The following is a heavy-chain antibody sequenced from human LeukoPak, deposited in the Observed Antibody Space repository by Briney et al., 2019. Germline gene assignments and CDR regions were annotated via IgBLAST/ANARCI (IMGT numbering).Heavy chain of an antibody. CDR1: GFTFNSYS. CDR3: ARAAGKAFDV. J-gene: IGHJ3*01. V-gene: IGHV4-39*07. CDR2: IYYSGSI. Sequence: GSLRLSCAASGFTFNSYSMHWVRQAPGKGLEWIGSIYYSGSIYYNPSLKSRVTISVDTSKNQFSLKLSSVTAADTAVYYCARAAGKAFDVWGQGTMVTVSS.